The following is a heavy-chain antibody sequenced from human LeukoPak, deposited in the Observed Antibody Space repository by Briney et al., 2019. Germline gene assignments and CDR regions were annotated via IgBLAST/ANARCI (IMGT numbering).Heavy chain of an antibody. Sequence: SETLSLTCTVSGGSISSYYWSWIRQPPGKGLEWIGYIYYSGSTNYNPSLKSRVTISVDTSKNQFSLKLSSVTAADTAVYYCAGGLASSSFRWFDPWGQGTLVTVSS. J-gene: IGHJ5*02. CDR3: AGGLASSSFRWFDP. CDR1: GGSISSYY. CDR2: IYYSGST. D-gene: IGHD6-13*01. V-gene: IGHV4-59*08.